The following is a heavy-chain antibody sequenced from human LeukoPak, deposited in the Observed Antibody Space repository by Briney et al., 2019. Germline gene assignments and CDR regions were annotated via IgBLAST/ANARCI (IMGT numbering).Heavy chain of an antibody. CDR3: ARDQERYGYSYGYSPDY. J-gene: IGHJ4*02. Sequence: ASVKVSCKASGYTFTGYYMQWVRQAPGQGLEWMGWINPNSGGTNYAQKFQGRVTMTRDTFISTAYMELSRLRSDDTGVYYCARDQERYGYSYGYSPDYWGQGTLVTVSS. V-gene: IGHV1-2*02. CDR2: INPNSGGT. D-gene: IGHD5-18*01. CDR1: GYTFTGYY.